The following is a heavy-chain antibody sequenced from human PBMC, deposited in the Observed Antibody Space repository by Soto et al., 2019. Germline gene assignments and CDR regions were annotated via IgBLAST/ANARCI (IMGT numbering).Heavy chain of an antibody. CDR3: ARLSRRYYGSGSYYPLSYYYYMGV. J-gene: IGHJ6*03. Sequence: PSETLALTCAVYGGSFRGYYWSWIRQPPGKGLEWIGEINHSGSTNYNPSLKSRVTISVDTSKNQFSLKLSSVTAADTAVYYCARLSRRYYGSGSYYPLSYYYYMGVWGKGTTVTVSS. V-gene: IGHV4-34*01. D-gene: IGHD3-10*01. CDR2: INHSGST. CDR1: GGSFRGYY.